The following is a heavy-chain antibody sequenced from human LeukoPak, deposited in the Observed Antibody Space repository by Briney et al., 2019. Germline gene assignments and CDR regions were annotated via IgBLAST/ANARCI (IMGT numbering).Heavy chain of an antibody. J-gene: IGHJ2*01. CDR1: GDSISSNRYY. CDR3: ARQSCTDTSCTVLRYYVDL. CDR2: FSYRGSP. D-gene: IGHD2-2*01. V-gene: IGHV4-39*01. Sequence: ASETLSLTCTVSGDSISSNRYYWGWLRQPPGQGLEWIGSFSYRGSPYYNPSLKSRVTISVDTSKNQFSLKLSSVTAADTAIYYCARQSCTDTSCTVLRYYVDLWGRGTLVTVSS.